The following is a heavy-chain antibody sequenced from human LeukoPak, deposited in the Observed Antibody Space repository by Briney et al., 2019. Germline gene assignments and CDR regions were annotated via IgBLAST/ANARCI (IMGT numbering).Heavy chain of an antibody. J-gene: IGHJ4*02. D-gene: IGHD5-24*01. Sequence: GGSLRLSCATSGFTFDKYFIHWVRQAPGKGLDWVSSISGTSTYIDYADSVKGRFTISRDNANNSLYLQMNSLRVDDTAVYYCVRDHQLRDPGCWGQGTLVAVSS. V-gene: IGHV3-21*03. CDR1: GFTFDKYF. CDR3: VRDHQLRDPGC. CDR2: ISGTSTYI.